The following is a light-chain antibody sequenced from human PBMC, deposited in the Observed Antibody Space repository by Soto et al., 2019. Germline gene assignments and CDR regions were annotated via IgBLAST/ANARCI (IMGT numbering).Light chain of an antibody. CDR1: QDISTH. Sequence: IHVTQSPSSLSASVGDRVTITCRASQDISTHLNWYQQMPGKAPKVLIYEASNVQTGVPSRFSGSGSGTEFVFTINSVQSEDIGTYYCQQYDNVGITFGQGTRLEIK. J-gene: IGKJ5*01. CDR3: QQYDNVGIT. CDR2: EAS. V-gene: IGKV1-33*01.